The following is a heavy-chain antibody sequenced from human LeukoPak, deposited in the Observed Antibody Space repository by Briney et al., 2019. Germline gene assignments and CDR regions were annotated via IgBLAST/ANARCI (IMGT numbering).Heavy chain of an antibody. Sequence: GESLKISCKSSGYSFTNYWIGWVRQTPGKGLEWMGIIYPGDSDTRYSPSFQGQVTIPADKSITTAYLQWSSLKASDTAMYYCARRGFGVKPPDFWGQGTLVTVSS. V-gene: IGHV5-51*01. CDR3: ARRGFGVKPPDF. CDR2: IYPGDSDT. CDR1: GYSFTNYW. D-gene: IGHD3-10*01. J-gene: IGHJ4*02.